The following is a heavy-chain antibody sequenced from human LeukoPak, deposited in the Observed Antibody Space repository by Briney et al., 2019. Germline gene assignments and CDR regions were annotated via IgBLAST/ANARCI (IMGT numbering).Heavy chain of an antibody. D-gene: IGHD3-22*01. CDR2: IIPIFGTA. J-gene: IGHJ4*02. V-gene: IGHV1-69*13. CDR1: GGTSSSYA. Sequence: GASVKVSCKASGGTSSSYAISWVRQAPGQGLEWMGGIIPIFGTANYAQKFQGRVTITADESTSTAYMELSSLRSEDTAVYYCARSRSSNYYDTLFDYWGQGTLVTVSS. CDR3: ARSRSSNYYDTLFDY.